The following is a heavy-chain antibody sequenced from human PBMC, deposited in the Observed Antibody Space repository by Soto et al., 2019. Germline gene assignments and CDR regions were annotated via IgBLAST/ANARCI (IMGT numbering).Heavy chain of an antibody. CDR1: GFTFSSYA. CDR2: FRGSGGTT. V-gene: IGHV3-23*01. D-gene: IGHD3-16*02. CDR3: VKDLGDYIWGSYRPGSFDY. J-gene: IGHJ4*02. Sequence: EVHLLESGGGLVQPGGSLRLSCAASGFTFSSYAMSWVRQTPGEGLEWVSFFRGSGGTTFYADSVKGRFTISRDNSENTLYLQMNSLRPEDTAVYYCVKDLGDYIWGSYRPGSFDYWGQGTLVTVSS.